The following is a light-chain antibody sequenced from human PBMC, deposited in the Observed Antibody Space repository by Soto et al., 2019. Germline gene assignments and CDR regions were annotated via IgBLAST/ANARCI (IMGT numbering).Light chain of an antibody. CDR2: AAS. CDR3: RQSYSSPHMYT. Sequence: DIQMTQSPSSLSASVGDRVTITCRASQSISSSLNWYQQKPGKAPDLLIYAASNLQSGVPSRFSGSGSGTDFTLTISSLQPEDFATYYCRQSYSSPHMYTFGQGTKLEIK. J-gene: IGKJ2*01. CDR1: QSISSS. V-gene: IGKV1-39*01.